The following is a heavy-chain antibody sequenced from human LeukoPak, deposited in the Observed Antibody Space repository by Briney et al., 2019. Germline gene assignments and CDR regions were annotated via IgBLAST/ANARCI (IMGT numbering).Heavy chain of an antibody. CDR1: GDTFSSYD. V-gene: IGHV1-69*13. CDR2: IIPICGKA. CDR3: ARVGVFVEMATIGGFDY. D-gene: IGHD5-24*01. J-gene: IGHJ4*02. Sequence: SVKVSCKASGDTFSSYDMSWVRQAPGQGLEWMGGIIPICGKANYAQKLQGRVTITADESTPTAYLELSSLRSEDTAVYYCARVGVFVEMATIGGFDYWGQGTLVTVSS.